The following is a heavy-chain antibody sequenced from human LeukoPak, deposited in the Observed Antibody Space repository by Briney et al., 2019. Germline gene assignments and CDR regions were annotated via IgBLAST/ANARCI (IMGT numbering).Heavy chain of an antibody. Sequence: GGSLRLSCAASGFTFDDYTMHWVRQAPGKGLEWVSLISWDGGSTYYADSVKGRFTISRDNSKNSLYLQMNSLRTEDTALYYCAKDIGQQLGPYFDYWGQGTLVTVSS. J-gene: IGHJ4*02. V-gene: IGHV3-43*01. CDR1: GFTFDDYT. D-gene: IGHD6-13*01. CDR2: ISWDGGST. CDR3: AKDIGQQLGPYFDY.